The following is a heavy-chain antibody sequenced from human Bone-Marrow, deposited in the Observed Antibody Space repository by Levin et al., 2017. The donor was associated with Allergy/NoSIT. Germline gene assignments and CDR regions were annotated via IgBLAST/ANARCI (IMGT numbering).Heavy chain of an antibody. Sequence: GESLKISCRASGFSLSGHAMSWVRQAPGKGLNWVSAISGDGNNEYYADSVRGRFTVSRDTSGNTVFLQMDSLSAEDTAVYYCAYDSVLPFEYWGQGTLVTVSS. CDR1: GFSLSGHA. D-gene: IGHD3-16*01. V-gene: IGHV3-23*01. J-gene: IGHJ4*02. CDR2: ISGDGNNE. CDR3: AYDSVLPFEY.